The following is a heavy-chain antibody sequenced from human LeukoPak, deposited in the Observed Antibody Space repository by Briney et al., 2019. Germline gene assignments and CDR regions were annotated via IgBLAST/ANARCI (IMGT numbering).Heavy chain of an antibody. J-gene: IGHJ5*02. CDR2: IYHSGRT. CDR1: GGSISSSNW. CDR3: ARRPFYYGSGTNWFDP. Sequence: SGTLSLTCAVSGGSISSSNWWSWVRQPPGKGLEWIGEIYHSGRTNYNPSLKSRVTMSVDTSKNQFSLKLSSVTAADTAVYYCARRPFYYGSGTNWFDPWGQGTLVTVSS. V-gene: IGHV4-4*02. D-gene: IGHD3-10*01.